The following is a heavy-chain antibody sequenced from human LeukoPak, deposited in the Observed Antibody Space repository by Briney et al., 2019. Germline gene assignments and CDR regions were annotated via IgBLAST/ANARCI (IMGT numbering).Heavy chain of an antibody. J-gene: IGHJ6*03. CDR1: GGSFSGYY. CDR2: INHSGST. V-gene: IGHV4-34*01. CDR3: ASGSYYGYYYYYMDV. D-gene: IGHD1-26*01. Sequence: SETLSLTCAVYGGSFSGYYWSWIRQPPGKGLEWIGEINHSGSTNYNPSLKSRVTISVDTSKNQFSLKLTSVTAADTAVYYCASGSYYGYYYYYMDVWGKGTTVTISS.